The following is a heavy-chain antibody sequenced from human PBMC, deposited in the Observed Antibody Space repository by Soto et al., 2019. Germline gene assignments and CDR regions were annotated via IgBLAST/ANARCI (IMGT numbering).Heavy chain of an antibody. CDR2: ISGSGGKI. CDR3: AKDLGVGGSVRGRYCDY. V-gene: IGHV3-23*01. Sequence: EVQLLESGGGLVQPGGSLRLSCAASGFTFSSYAIIWVRQAPGKGLEWVSDISGSGGKIYYADSVKGRFTISRDNSKVTRYLQMNSLRAEETAVYYCAKDLGVGGSVRGRYCDYWGQGTLVTVSS. D-gene: IGHD1-26*01. CDR1: GFTFSSYA. J-gene: IGHJ4*02.